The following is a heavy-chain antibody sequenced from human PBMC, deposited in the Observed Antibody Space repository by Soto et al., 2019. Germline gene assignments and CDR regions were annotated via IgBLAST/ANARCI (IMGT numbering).Heavy chain of an antibody. CDR3: ARDSFPLLSVAGTDFDY. D-gene: IGHD6-19*01. Sequence: ASVKVSCKASGYTFTSYGISWVRQAPGQGLEWMGWISGKNGNTNYAQRLQGRVTMTTDTFTSTTYMELRSLRSDDTAVYYCARDSFPLLSVAGTDFDYWGQGTLVTVYS. J-gene: IGHJ4*02. CDR1: GYTFTSYG. V-gene: IGHV1-18*01. CDR2: ISGKNGNT.